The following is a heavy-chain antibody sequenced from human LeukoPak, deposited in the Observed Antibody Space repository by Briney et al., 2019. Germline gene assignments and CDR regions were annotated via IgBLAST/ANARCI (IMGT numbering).Heavy chain of an antibody. V-gene: IGHV3-30*18. D-gene: IGHD6-13*01. CDR2: ISYEGSAQ. CDR3: AKETTAHNSRTLDY. CDR1: GFTFSNYG. J-gene: IGHJ4*02. Sequence: PGGSLRLSCAASGFTFSNYGMHWVRQAPGKGLEWAAVISYEGSAQYYADSVKGRFTISRDNSKNTLYLQMNSLRVEDTADYYCAKETTAHNSRTLDYWGQGTLVTVSS.